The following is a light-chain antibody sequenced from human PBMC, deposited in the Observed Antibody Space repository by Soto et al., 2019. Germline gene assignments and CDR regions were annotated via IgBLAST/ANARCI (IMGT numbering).Light chain of an antibody. CDR2: EVS. V-gene: IGLV2-14*01. CDR3: SSYTSTATRV. J-gene: IGLJ3*02. CDR1: SSDVGSYNY. Sequence: QSALTQPASVSGSPAQSITISCTGTSSDVGSYNYVSWYQQHPGKAPKLMIYEVSNRPSGVSDRFSGSKSGNTASLTISGLQAEDEADYYCSSYTSTATRVFGGGTKLTVL.